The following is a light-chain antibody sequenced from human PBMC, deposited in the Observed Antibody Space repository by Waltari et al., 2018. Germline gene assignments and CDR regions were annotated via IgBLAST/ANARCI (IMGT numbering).Light chain of an antibody. J-gene: IGLJ3*02. CDR1: ASNIGGNL. CDR2: RSD. V-gene: IGLV1-44*01. CDR3: ASWDDSLNGHWV. Sequence: QSVLTQPPSASGTPGQRVSLSCSGSASNIGGNLVTWYQQLPGKAPKLLIYRSDLLPSGVPDRFSGSKSGTSASLAISGLQSEDEADYFCASWDDSLNGHWVFGGGTKVTVL.